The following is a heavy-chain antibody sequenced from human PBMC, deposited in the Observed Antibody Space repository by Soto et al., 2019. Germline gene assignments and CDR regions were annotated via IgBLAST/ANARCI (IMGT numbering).Heavy chain of an antibody. CDR1: GYTFTSYG. V-gene: IGHV1-18*01. J-gene: IGHJ4*02. Sequence: QVHLVQSGAEVKKPGASVKVSCKASGYTFTSYGITWVRQAPGQGLEWMGWISAHNGNIDYAQKLQGRVIVTRDTSTSTAYMDLRSLRSDDTAVYYCARGRYGDYWGQGALVTVSS. CDR2: ISAHNGNI. D-gene: IGHD1-1*01. CDR3: ARGRYGDY.